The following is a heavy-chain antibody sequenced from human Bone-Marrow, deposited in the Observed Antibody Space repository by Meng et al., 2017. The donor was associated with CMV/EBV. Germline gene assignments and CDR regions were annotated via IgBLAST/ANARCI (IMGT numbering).Heavy chain of an antibody. J-gene: IGHJ4*02. CDR1: GGSFSDYY. CDR3: ARDALWFPYDY. CDR2: IYYSGST. D-gene: IGHD3-10*01. V-gene: IGHV4-34*01. Sequence: GSLRLSCAVYGGSFSDYYWSWFRQPPGKGLEWIGSIYYSGSTYYNPSLKSRVTISVDTSKNQFSLKLSSVTAADTAVYYCARDALWFPYDYWGQGTLATVSS.